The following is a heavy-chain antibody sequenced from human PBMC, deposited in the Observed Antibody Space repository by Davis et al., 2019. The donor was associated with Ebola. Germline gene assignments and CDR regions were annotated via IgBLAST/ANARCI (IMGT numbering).Heavy chain of an antibody. CDR1: GGSFSGYY. D-gene: IGHD3-10*01. Sequence: PSETLSLTCAVYGGSFSGYYWSWIRQPSGKGLEWIGEINHSGSTNYNPSLKSRVTISVDTSKNQFSLKLSSVTAADTAVYYCARAGRLWFSSYYFDYWGQGTLVTVSS. CDR2: INHSGST. CDR3: ARAGRLWFSSYYFDY. V-gene: IGHV4-34*01. J-gene: IGHJ4*02.